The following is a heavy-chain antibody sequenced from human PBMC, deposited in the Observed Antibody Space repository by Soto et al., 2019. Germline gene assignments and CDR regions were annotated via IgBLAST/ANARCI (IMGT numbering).Heavy chain of an antibody. V-gene: IGHV3-48*02. CDR2: ISSSSSTI. CDR1: GFTFSSYS. CDR3: ASKAVNRDYYYYSSGAWC. D-gene: IGHD3-22*01. J-gene: IGHJ4*02. Sequence: GGSLRLSCAASGFTFSSYSLNWVRQATGKGLEWVSYISSSSSTIYYADSVKGRFTISRDNAKNLLYLQMNSLRDEDTAVYYCASKAVNRDYYYYSSGAWCWGQGTRVTVSS.